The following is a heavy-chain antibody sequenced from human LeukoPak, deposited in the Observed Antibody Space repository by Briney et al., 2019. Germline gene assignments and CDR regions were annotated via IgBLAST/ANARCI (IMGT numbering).Heavy chain of an antibody. D-gene: IGHD2-2*02. Sequence: GESLKISCKGSGYSFTSYWIGWVRQMPGKGLEWMGIIYPGDSDTRYSPSFQGQVTISADKSISTAYLQWSSLKASDTAMYYCAREDCSSTSCYSHYHYYYYGMDVWGQGTTVTVSS. CDR2: IYPGDSDT. V-gene: IGHV5-51*01. CDR1: GYSFTSYW. J-gene: IGHJ6*02. CDR3: AREDCSSTSCYSHYHYYYYGMDV.